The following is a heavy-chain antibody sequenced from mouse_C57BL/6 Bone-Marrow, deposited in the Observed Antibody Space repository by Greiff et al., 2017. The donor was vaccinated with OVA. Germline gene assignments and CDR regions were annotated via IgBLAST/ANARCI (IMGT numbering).Heavy chain of an antibody. J-gene: IGHJ3*01. D-gene: IGHD2-1*01. CDR2: IYPGSGNT. CDR3: AIPGGNYLAWFAY. Sequence: VQLQQSGAELVRPGASVKLSCKASGYTFTDYYINWVKQRPGQGLEWIARIYPGSGNTYYNEKFKGKATLTAEKSSSTAYMQLSSLTSEDSAVYFCAIPGGNYLAWFAYWGQGTLVTVSA. V-gene: IGHV1-76*01. CDR1: GYTFTDYY.